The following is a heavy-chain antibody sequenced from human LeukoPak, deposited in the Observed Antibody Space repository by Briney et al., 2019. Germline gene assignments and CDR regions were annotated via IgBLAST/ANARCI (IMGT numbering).Heavy chain of an antibody. CDR1: GYTFTSYY. Sequence: ASVKVSCKASGYTFTSYYMYWVRQAPGQGLEWMGWINPNSGGTNYAQKFQGRVTMTRDTSISTAYMELSRLRSDDTAVYYCARAYGSGSIYYYYYMDVWGKGTTVTISS. V-gene: IGHV1-2*02. D-gene: IGHD3-10*01. CDR2: INPNSGGT. CDR3: ARAYGSGSIYYYYYMDV. J-gene: IGHJ6*03.